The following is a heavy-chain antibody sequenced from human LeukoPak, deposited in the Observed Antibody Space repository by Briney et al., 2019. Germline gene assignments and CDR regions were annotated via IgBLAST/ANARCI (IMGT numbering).Heavy chain of an antibody. CDR2: INPSGGST. CDR1: GYTFTSYY. CDR3: ARAKRITMIVVVIRPPGGDAFDI. D-gene: IGHD3-22*01. Sequence: ASVKVSCKASGYTFTSYYMHWVRQAPGQGLEWMGIINPSGGSTSYAQKFQGRVTMTRDMSTSTVYMELSSLRSEDTAVYYCARAKRITMIVVVIRPPGGDAFDIWGQGTMVTVSS. V-gene: IGHV1-46*01. J-gene: IGHJ3*02.